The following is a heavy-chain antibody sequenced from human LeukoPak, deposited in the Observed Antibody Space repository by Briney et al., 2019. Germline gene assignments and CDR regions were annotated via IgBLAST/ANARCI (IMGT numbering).Heavy chain of an antibody. CDR3: ARSRGGYDLSAKALGY. CDR2: INHSGST. V-gene: IGHV4-34*01. Sequence: SETLSLTCAVFGGSFSGYYWSWIRQPPGKGLEWIGEINHSGSTNYNPSLKSRVTISVDTSKNQFSLKLSSVTAADTAVYYCARSRGGYDLSAKALGYWGQGTLVTVSS. D-gene: IGHD5-24*01. J-gene: IGHJ4*02. CDR1: GGSFSGYY.